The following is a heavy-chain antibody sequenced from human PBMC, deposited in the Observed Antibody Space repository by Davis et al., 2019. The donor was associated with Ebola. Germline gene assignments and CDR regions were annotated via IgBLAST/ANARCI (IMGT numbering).Heavy chain of an antibody. CDR1: GFTFAFSGYT. Sequence: PGGSLRLSCEASGFTFAFSGYTMFWVRQAPGRGLEWVSGAYETGATIYYANSVKGRFTVSRDDSDNTLSLQMNSLTVEDTAVYYCARWRVGREYIDFWGQGTQVTVS. CDR2: AYETGATI. J-gene: IGHJ4*02. D-gene: IGHD4-23*01. CDR3: ARWRVGREYIDF. V-gene: IGHV3-23*01.